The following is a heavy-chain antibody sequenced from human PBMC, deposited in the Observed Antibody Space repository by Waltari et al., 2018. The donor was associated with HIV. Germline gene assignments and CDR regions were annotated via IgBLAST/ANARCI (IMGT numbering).Heavy chain of an antibody. CDR3: ARVGRGYCGDECYYYYGLDG. Sequence: QLQLQESGSGLVKPSQTLSLTCTVSGGSISGDGYSYSWIRQPPGKGLEWIGFIDQSGNTYYHPSRKSRVTISVDRSKNQFFRNLRAVSAADTAVYYCARVGRGYCGDECYYYYGLDGWGQGTTVIVSS. V-gene: IGHV4-30-2*01. CDR1: GGSISGDGYS. J-gene: IGHJ6*02. CDR2: IDQSGNT. D-gene: IGHD2-21*01.